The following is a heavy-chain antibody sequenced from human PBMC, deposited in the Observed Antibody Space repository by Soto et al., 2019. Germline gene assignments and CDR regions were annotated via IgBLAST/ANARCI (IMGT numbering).Heavy chain of an antibody. CDR2: ISGFGDST. CDR1: VFSFSSYG. Sequence: GGSLRLSCAASVFSFSSYGMSWVRQAPGKGLEWVSGISGFGDSTYYADSVKGRFTISRDNSENTLYLQMNSLRAEDTAVYFCAKDAVVVVPAVIRNWFDPWGQGTQVTV. D-gene: IGHD2-2*01. V-gene: IGHV3-23*01. CDR3: AKDAVVVVPAVIRNWFDP. J-gene: IGHJ5*02.